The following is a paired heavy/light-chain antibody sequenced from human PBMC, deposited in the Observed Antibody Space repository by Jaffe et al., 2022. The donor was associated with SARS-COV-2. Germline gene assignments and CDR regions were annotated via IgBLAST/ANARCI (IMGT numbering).Heavy chain of an antibody. CDR1: GGSFSAYY. V-gene: IGHV4-34*02. CDR2: IDHSGST. Sequence: QVQLQQWGAGLLKPSETLSLTCAVYGGSFSAYYWSWIRQPPGKGLEWIGEIDHSGSTNYNPSLKSRVTILIDRSNNQFSLKLISVTAAETAVYYCASRISGAAAGNWFDPWGQGTLVTVSS. D-gene: IGHD6-13*01. CDR3: ASRISGAAAGNWFDP. J-gene: IGHJ5*02.
Light chain of an antibody. Sequence: QSALTQPASVSGSPGQSITISCTGTSSDVGGYNYVSWYQQHPGKAPKLMIYDVSNRPSGVSNRFSGSKSGNTASLTISGLQAEDEADYYCSSYTSSSTSYVFGTGTKVTVL. J-gene: IGLJ1*01. V-gene: IGLV2-14*03. CDR3: SSYTSSSTSYV. CDR2: DVS. CDR1: SSDVGGYNY.